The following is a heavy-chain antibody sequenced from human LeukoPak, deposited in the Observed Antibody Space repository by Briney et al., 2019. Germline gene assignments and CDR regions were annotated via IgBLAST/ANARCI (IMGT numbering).Heavy chain of an antibody. Sequence: SETLSLTCTVSGGSIRGYYWSWIRQPPGKGLEWIGYMYYSGSSKYNPYLKSRATISRDTSKNQFSLKLTSVTVADTAVYFCAREGEAAAGAFDNWGQGTLVTVSS. D-gene: IGHD6-13*01. CDR2: MYYSGSS. V-gene: IGHV4-59*01. CDR1: GGSIRGYY. CDR3: AREGEAAAGAFDN. J-gene: IGHJ4*02.